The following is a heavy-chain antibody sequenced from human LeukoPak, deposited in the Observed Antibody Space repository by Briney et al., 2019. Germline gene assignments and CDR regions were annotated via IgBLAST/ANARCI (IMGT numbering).Heavy chain of an antibody. J-gene: IGHJ4*02. CDR1: GLTVSSNY. CDR2: IYSGGST. D-gene: IGHD2-2*01. CDR3: ARGIPYQLLGAYFDY. V-gene: IGHV3-53*01. Sequence: GGSLRLSCAASGLTVSSNYMSWVRQAPGKGLEWVSVIYSGGSTYYADSVKGRFTISRDNSKNTLYLQMNSLRAEDTAVYYCARGIPYQLLGAYFDYWGQGTLVTVSS.